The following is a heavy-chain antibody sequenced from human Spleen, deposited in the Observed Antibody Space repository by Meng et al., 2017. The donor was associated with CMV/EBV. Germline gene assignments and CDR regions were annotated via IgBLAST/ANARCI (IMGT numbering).Heavy chain of an antibody. Sequence: GGSLRLCCAASGFTFSSYSMNWVRQAPGKGLEWVSSISSSSSYIYYADSVKGRFTISRDNAKNSLYLQMNSLRAEDTAVYYCARWSGCSSTSCPGWGQGTLVTVSS. D-gene: IGHD2-2*01. CDR3: ARWSGCSSTSCPG. CDR2: ISSSSSYI. CDR1: GFTFSSYS. V-gene: IGHV3-21*01. J-gene: IGHJ4*02.